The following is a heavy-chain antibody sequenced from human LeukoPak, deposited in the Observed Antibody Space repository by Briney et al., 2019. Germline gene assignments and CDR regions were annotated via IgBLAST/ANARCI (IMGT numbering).Heavy chain of an antibody. Sequence: SETLSLTCTVSGGSISSGSYYWSWIRQPAGKGLEWIGRIYTSGSTNYNPSLKSRVTMSVDTSKNQFSLKLSSVTAADTAVYYCARDPPYSSSPYYYYYYMDVWGKGTTVTVSS. CDR3: ARDPPYSSSPYYYYYYMDV. D-gene: IGHD6-6*01. CDR2: IYTSGST. CDR1: GGSISSGSYY. J-gene: IGHJ6*03. V-gene: IGHV4-61*02.